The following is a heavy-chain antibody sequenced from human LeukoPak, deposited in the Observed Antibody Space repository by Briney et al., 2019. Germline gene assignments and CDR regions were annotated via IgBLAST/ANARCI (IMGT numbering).Heavy chain of an antibody. J-gene: IGHJ5*02. V-gene: IGHV1-69*04. Sequence: ASVKVSCKASGYTFTSYYMHWVRQAPGQGLEWMGRIIPILGIANYAQKFQGRVTITADKSTSTAYMELSSLRSEDTAVYYCARGVPAAIDNWFDPWGQGTLVTVSS. CDR1: GYTFTSYY. CDR3: ARGVPAAIDNWFDP. CDR2: IIPILGIA. D-gene: IGHD2-2*02.